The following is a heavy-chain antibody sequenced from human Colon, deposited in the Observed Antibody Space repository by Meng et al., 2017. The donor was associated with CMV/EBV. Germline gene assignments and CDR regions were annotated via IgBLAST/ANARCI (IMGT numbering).Heavy chain of an antibody. CDR1: GLTFTYAW. Sequence: GGSLRLSCAASGLTFTYAWMHWVRQAPGKGLEWVANINQVATATKYVDSVKGRFTISRDNGEKSLFLQMNGLRADDTAVYYCAGSLIPHALFYSDHWGQGTLVTVSS. D-gene: IGHD1-14*01. J-gene: IGHJ4*02. V-gene: IGHV3-7*01. CDR3: AGSLIPHALFYSDH. CDR2: INQVATAT.